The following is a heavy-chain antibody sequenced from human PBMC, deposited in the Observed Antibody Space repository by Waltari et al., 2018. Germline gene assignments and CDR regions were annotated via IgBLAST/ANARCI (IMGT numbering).Heavy chain of an antibody. Sequence: GESGGGLVQPGRSLRLSCAASGFTFDDYAMHWVRQAPGKGLEWVSGISWNSGSIGYADSVKGRFTISRDNAKNSLYLQMISLRAEDTALYYCAKGGYYCSSTSCHDDAFDIWGQGTMVTVSS. D-gene: IGHD2-2*01. CDR1: GFTFDDYA. J-gene: IGHJ3*02. CDR2: ISWNSGSI. CDR3: AKGGYYCSSTSCHDDAFDI. V-gene: IGHV3-9*01.